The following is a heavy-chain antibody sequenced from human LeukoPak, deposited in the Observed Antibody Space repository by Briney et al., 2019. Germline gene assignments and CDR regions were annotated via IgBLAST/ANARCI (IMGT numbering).Heavy chain of an antibody. Sequence: SETLSLTCTVSGDSISTTSYYWAWIRQSPGKGLEWIGSIYFRGTTHYNLSLKSRVSISIDTSKSQFSLKLSSVTAADTAVYYCARHEWDIVVVPAAIWIWFDPWGQGTLVTVSS. J-gene: IGHJ5*02. D-gene: IGHD2-2*02. CDR2: IYFRGTT. CDR1: GDSISTTSYY. CDR3: ARHEWDIVVVPAAIWIWFDP. V-gene: IGHV4-39*01.